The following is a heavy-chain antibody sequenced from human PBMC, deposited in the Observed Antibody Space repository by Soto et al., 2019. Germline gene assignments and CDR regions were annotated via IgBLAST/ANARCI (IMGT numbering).Heavy chain of an antibody. Sequence: GGSLRLSCVMSGFTFSSYWVAWVRQTPGKGLEWVASIKYDGSEDRYVDSVKGRFTISRDNAKNSLYLQMNSLRAEDTAVYYCARGVSWGHFDKWGQGSLVTVSS. J-gene: IGHJ4*02. V-gene: IGHV3-7*05. CDR3: ARGVSWGHFDK. CDR2: IKYDGSED. D-gene: IGHD7-27*01. CDR1: GFTFSSYW.